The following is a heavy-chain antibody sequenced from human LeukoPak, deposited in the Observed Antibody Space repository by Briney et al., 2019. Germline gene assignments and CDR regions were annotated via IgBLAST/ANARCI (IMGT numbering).Heavy chain of an antibody. CDR2: ISGSGGST. CDR3: AKDDVVTGTDY. J-gene: IGHJ4*02. CDR1: GFTFSSYA. V-gene: IGHV3-23*01. Sequence: GGPLRLSCAASGFTFSSYAMSWVRQAPGKGLEGVSAISGSGGSTYYADSVKGRFTISRDNFKNTLYLQMNSLRAEDTAVYYCAKDDVVTGTDYWGQGTLVTVSS. D-gene: IGHD1-20*01.